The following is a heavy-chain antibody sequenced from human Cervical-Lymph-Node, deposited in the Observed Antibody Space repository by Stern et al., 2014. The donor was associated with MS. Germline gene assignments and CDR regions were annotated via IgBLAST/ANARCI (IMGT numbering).Heavy chain of an antibody. CDR2: ISYDGRDK. J-gene: IGHJ4*02. CDR3: AKGGSGSYLD. V-gene: IGHV3-30*04. Sequence: VQMAESGGCVVQPGRCLRLSWAASGFVFRRYALHWVRQASGKGLEWVALISYDGRDKYYTDSVKGRFTVSRDNSNNTVDLEMNSLRLEDTAVYYCAKGGSGSYLDWGQGSLVTVSS. CDR1: GFVFRRYA. D-gene: IGHD1-26*01.